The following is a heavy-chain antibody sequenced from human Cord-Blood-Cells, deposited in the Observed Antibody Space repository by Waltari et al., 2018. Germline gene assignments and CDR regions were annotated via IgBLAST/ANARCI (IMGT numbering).Heavy chain of an antibody. J-gene: IGHJ3*02. CDR1: GGSISSYY. CDR3: ARQVRYCSSTSCNDAFDI. D-gene: IGHD2-2*01. CDR2: IYYSGST. Sequence: QVQLQESGPGLVKPSETLSLTCTVSGGSISSYYWSWIRQHQVKGLEWIGYIYYSGSTNYNPSLKSRVTISVDTSKNQFSLKLSSVTAADTAVYYCARQVRYCSSTSCNDAFDIWGQGTMVTVSS. V-gene: IGHV4-59*08.